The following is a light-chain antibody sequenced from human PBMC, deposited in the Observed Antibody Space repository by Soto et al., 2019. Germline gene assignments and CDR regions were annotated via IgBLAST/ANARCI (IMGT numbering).Light chain of an antibody. V-gene: IGLV2-14*01. CDR1: SSDVGGYDF. J-gene: IGLJ1*01. CDR2: EDT. CDR3: SSYSSTSSPV. Sequence: QSALTQPASVSGSPGQSITISCTGTSSDVGGYDFDSWYRQYPGQAPKILIYEDTHRPSGVPDRFSGSKSGNTASLTSSGLQADDEADYYCSSYSSTSSPVFGPGTKLTVL.